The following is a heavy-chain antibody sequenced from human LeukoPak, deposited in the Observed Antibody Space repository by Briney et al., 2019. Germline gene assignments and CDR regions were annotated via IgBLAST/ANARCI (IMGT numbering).Heavy chain of an antibody. CDR3: ARDPPLQQLAEYYFDY. D-gene: IGHD6-13*01. V-gene: IGHV3-48*02. CDR2: ISSSSSTI. CDR1: GLTFSSYS. J-gene: IGHJ4*02. Sequence: GGSLRLSCAASGLTFSSYSMNWVRQAPGKGLEWVSYISSSSSTIYYADSVKGRFTISRDNAKNSLYLQMNSLRDEDTAVYYCARDPPLQQLAEYYFDYWGQGTLVTVSS.